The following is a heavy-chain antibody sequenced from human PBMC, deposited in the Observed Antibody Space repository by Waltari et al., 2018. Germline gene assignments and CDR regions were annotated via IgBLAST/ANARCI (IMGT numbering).Heavy chain of an antibody. CDR3: ASIAAKSSRAFDI. V-gene: IGHV3-53*01. Sequence: EVQLVESGGGLIQPGGSLRLSCAASGFTVSSNYMSWVRQAPGKGLGWVSVIYSGGSTYYADSVKGRFTISRDNSKNTLYLQMNSLRAEDTAVYYCASIAAKSSRAFDIWGQGTMVTVSS. D-gene: IGHD6-6*01. CDR1: GFTVSSNY. J-gene: IGHJ3*02. CDR2: IYSGGST.